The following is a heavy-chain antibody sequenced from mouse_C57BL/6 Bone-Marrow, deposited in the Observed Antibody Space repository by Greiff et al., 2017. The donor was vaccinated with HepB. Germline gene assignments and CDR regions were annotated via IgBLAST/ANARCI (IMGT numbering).Heavy chain of an antibody. J-gene: IGHJ4*01. V-gene: IGHV1-50*01. CDR3: ARDDYYGSSDDAMDY. CDR1: GYTFTSYW. D-gene: IGHD1-1*01. CDR2: IDPSDSYT. Sequence: QVQLQQPGAELVKPGASVKLSCKASGYTFTSYWMQWVKQRPGQGLEWIGEIDPSDSYTNYNQKFKGKATLTVDTSSSTAYRQLSSLTSEDSAVYYCARDDYYGSSDDAMDYWGQGTSVTVSS.